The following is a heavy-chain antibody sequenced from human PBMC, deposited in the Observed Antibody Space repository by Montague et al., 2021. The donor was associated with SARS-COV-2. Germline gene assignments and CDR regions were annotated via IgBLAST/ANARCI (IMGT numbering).Heavy chain of an antibody. Sequence: SETLSLTCTVSGSIRGYYWTWIRQSAGKGLEWIGRISSSGGIDYNTSLKSRVTMSLDTSKIQLFLKLSSVTAADTAVYYFARQYIGYNRRFDYWGQGALVTVSP. CDR2: ISSSGGI. D-gene: IGHD5-12*01. CDR3: ARQYIGYNRRFDY. CDR1: GSIRGYY. J-gene: IGHJ4*02. V-gene: IGHV4-4*07.